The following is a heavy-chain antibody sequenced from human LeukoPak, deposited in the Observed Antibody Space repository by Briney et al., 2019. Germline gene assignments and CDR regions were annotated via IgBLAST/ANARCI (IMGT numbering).Heavy chain of an antibody. Sequence: GGSLRLSCAASGFTFSSYAMHWVRQAPGEGLEGVAVISYDGSNKYYADSVKGRFTISRDNSKNTLYLQMNGLRAEGTAVYYCARESLGAFDYWGQGTLVTVSS. CDR3: ARESLGAFDY. CDR2: ISYDGSNK. D-gene: IGHD3-16*01. V-gene: IGHV3-30*04. J-gene: IGHJ4*02. CDR1: GFTFSSYA.